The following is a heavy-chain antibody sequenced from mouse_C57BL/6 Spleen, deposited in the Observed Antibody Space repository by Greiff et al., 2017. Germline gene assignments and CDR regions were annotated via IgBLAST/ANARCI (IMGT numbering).Heavy chain of an antibody. D-gene: IGHD2-1*01. V-gene: IGHV1-80*01. CDR1: GYAFSSYW. J-gene: IGHJ1*03. CDR2: IYPGDGDT. CDR3: ARNIDGNYPYCDV. Sequence: LQQSGASVKISCKASGYAFSSYWMNWVKQRPGEGLEGIGQIYPGDGDTNYNGKFKGKATLTADKSSSTAYMQLSSLTSEDSAVYFCARNIDGNYPYCDVWGTGTTVTVSS.